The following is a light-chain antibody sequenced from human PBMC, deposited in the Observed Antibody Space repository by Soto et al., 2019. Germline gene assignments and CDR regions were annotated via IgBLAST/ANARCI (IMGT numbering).Light chain of an antibody. Sequence: EIVLAQSPCTVCLSPGESGTLSCRASQSVSNNYLAWYQQKPGQAPRLLIYGASNRATGIPDRFSGSGSGTDFTLTISRLEPEDFAVYCCQQYNNWPPITFGQGTRLEIK. CDR2: GAS. CDR3: QQYNNWPPIT. V-gene: IGKV3-20*01. J-gene: IGKJ5*01. CDR1: QSVSNNY.